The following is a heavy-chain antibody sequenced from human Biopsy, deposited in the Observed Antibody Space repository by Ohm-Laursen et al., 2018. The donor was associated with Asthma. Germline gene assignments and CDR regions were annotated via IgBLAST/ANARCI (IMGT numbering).Heavy chain of an antibody. D-gene: IGHD1-26*01. CDR1: GGSFSSNY. V-gene: IGHV4-34*01. J-gene: IGHJ6*02. CDR2: TPHRGYT. Sequence: GTLSLTCAVYGGSFSSNYWSWIRQTPGKGLEWLGDTPHRGYTQHNPALRRRLTISMDRSKNQFPLRLTSMTAADTAVYYCARGSSSRLSQWELLVSGGKRAHSYYGMDVWGQGTTVTVSS. CDR3: ARGSSSRLSQWELLVSGGKRAHSYYGMDV.